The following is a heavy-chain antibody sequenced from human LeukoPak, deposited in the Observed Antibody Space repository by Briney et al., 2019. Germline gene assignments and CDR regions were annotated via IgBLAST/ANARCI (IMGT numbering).Heavy chain of an antibody. CDR1: GFTFSSYA. J-gene: IGHJ4*02. Sequence: GGSLRLSCAASGFTFSSYAVSWVRQAPGKGLEWVSAISGSGGSTYYADSVKGRFTISRDNSKNTLYLQMNSLRAEDTAVYYCAKKDSSGWSFGYWGQGTLVTASS. CDR3: AKKDSSGWSFGY. D-gene: IGHD6-19*01. V-gene: IGHV3-23*01. CDR2: ISGSGGST.